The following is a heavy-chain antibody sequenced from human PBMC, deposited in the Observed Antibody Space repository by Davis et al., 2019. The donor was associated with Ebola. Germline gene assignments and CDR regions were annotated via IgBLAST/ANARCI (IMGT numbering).Heavy chain of an antibody. D-gene: IGHD3-10*01. CDR2: IWYDGSNK. V-gene: IGHV3-33*01. J-gene: IGHJ6*02. CDR3: ARAQGVIMFYYYYGMDV. Sequence: PGGSLRLSCAASGFTFSSYGMHWVRQAPGKGLEWVAVIWYDGSNKYYADSVKGRFTISRDNSKNTLYLQMNSLRAEDTAVYYCARAQGVIMFYYYYGMDVWGQGTTVTVSS. CDR1: GFTFSSYG.